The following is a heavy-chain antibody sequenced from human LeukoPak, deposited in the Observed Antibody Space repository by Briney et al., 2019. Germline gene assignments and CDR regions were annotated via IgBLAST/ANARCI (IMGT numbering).Heavy chain of an antibody. J-gene: IGHJ4*02. CDR2: IYPGDSDT. Sequence: GESPKISCKGSGYSFTSYWIGWVRQMPGKGLEWMGIIYPGDSDTRYSPSFQGQVTISADKSISTAYLQWSSLKASDTAMYYCARHLYVVTAIPDYWGQGTLVTVSS. CDR3: ARHLYVVTAIPDY. D-gene: IGHD2-21*02. CDR1: GYSFTSYW. V-gene: IGHV5-51*01.